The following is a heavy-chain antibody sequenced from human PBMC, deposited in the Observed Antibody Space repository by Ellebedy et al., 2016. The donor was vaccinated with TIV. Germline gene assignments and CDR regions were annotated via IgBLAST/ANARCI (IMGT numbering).Heavy chain of an antibody. CDR1: GLTLSNYI. CDR2: ISHADDRK. V-gene: IGHV3-30-3*01. CDR3: AREGGSSGFAGYFDL. J-gene: IGHJ2*01. D-gene: IGHD3-22*01. Sequence: GESLKISCAASGLTLSNYIIHWVRQAPGKGLEWVSAISHADDRKDSADAVKGRCSVSRDNSNMASYLQMTSLTAEDTAIYYCAREGGSSGFAGYFDLWGRGILVTVSS.